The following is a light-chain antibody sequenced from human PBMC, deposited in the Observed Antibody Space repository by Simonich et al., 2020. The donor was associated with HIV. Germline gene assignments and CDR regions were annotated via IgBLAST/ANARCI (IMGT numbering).Light chain of an antibody. CDR1: QNIRSY. J-gene: IGKJ4*01. CDR2: TAS. V-gene: IGKV1-8*01. CDR3: QQYYSYPLT. Sequence: AIRMTQSPSSLSASTGDRVTITCRASQNIRSYLAWYQQKTGKAPKLLIYTASTLQTGVPSRFNGSGSGTDFTLTISCLQSEDFATYFCQQYYSYPLTFGGGTKVEIK.